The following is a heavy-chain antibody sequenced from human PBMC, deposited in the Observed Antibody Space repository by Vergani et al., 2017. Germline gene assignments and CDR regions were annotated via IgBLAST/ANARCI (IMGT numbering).Heavy chain of an antibody. J-gene: IGHJ4*02. CDR3: ARDGGGLSSGWNSFDY. V-gene: IGHV3-23*01. CDR2: ISGSGGST. D-gene: IGHD6-19*01. CDR1: GFTFSSYA. Sequence: EVQLLESGGGLVQPGGSLRLSCAASGFTFSSYAMSWVRQAPGKGLEWVSAISGSGGSTYYADSVKGRFTISRDNSKNTLYLQMNSLRAEDTAVYYCARDGGGLSSGWNSFDYWGQGTLVTVSS.